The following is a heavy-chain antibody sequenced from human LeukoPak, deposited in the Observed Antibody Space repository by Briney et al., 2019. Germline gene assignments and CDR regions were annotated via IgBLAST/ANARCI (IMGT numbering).Heavy chain of an antibody. D-gene: IGHD1-1*01. CDR2: ISSSRNVT. Sequence: KPGGSLRLSCAASGFPFSTYSMNSVRQAPGKGLEWVLYISSSRNVTYYADSVKGRFTISRDNAKNSLYLQMNSLRVEDTAVYYCARCTTGRTFGSLREIKRSRDIDYWGQGALVTVSS. V-gene: IGHV3-21*05. CDR3: ARCTTGRTFGSLREIKRSRDIDY. J-gene: IGHJ4*02. CDR1: GFPFSTYS.